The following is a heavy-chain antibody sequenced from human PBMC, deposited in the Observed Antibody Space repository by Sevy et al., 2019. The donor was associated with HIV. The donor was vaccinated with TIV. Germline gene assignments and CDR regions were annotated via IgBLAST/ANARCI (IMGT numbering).Heavy chain of an antibody. D-gene: IGHD1-26*01. CDR1: GFNFANAW. Sequence: GGSLRLSCAASGFNFANAWRSWVRQAPGKGLEWVGRIKSKTEGATRDFAAPVKGRFVISRDDSRNTLYLQMDSLKIEDTGVYYCAAGVGTSDFDYWGHGILVTVSS. CDR2: IKSKTEGATR. V-gene: IGHV3-15*01. CDR3: AAGVGTSDFDY. J-gene: IGHJ4*01.